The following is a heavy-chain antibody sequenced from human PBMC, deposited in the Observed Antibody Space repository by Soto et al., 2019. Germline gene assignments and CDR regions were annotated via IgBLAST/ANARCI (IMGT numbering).Heavy chain of an antibody. Sequence: GSLRLSCAASGFPFTTYGMHWVREGPGKGLDWVAVISYDGSNKYYADSVKGRFTISRDNSKNTLCLQMNSLRPEDTALYYCAKGSTWDSSGYYFPYYFDYWGQGTLVTVSS. V-gene: IGHV3-30*18. CDR1: GFPFTTYG. D-gene: IGHD3-22*01. CDR3: AKGSTWDSSGYYFPYYFDY. J-gene: IGHJ4*02. CDR2: ISYDGSNK.